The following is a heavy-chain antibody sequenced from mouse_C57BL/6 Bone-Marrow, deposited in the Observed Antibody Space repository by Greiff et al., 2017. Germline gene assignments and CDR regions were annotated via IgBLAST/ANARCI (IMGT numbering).Heavy chain of an antibody. Sequence: QVQLQQPGAELVKPGASVKLSCKASGYTFTSYWMQWVKQRPGQGLEWIGEIDPSDSYTNYNQKFKGKATLTVDTSSSTAYMQLSSLTSEDSAVYYCARGGGDYDDDYAMDYWGQGTSVTVSS. CDR1: GYTFTSYW. V-gene: IGHV1-50*01. CDR2: IDPSDSYT. D-gene: IGHD2-4*01. J-gene: IGHJ4*01. CDR3: ARGGGDYDDDYAMDY.